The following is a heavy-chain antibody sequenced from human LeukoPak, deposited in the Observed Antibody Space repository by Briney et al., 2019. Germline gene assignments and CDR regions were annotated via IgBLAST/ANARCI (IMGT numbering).Heavy chain of an antibody. J-gene: IGHJ4*02. V-gene: IGHV4-4*07. CDR2: IHSSGGT. CDR1: GGSNTSYY. Sequence: SETLSLTCTVSGGSNTSYYWTYMRQPAGKGLERIERIHSSGGTNYSPSLKSRVTMSLDTSKNQFSLNLSSVTAADTAIYYCAREFSGTSIAARVFDSWGQGTLVTVSS. D-gene: IGHD6-6*01. CDR3: AREFSGTSIAARVFDS.